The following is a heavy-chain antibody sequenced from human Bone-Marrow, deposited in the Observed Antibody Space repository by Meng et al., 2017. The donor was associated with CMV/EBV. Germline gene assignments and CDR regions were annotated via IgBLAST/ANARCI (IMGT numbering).Heavy chain of an antibody. D-gene: IGHD1-26*01. J-gene: IGHJ4*02. CDR2: IYYSGST. CDR3: ARMGLGSFGDY. V-gene: IGHV4-30-4*08. Sequence: SCTVSGGSISSGDYYWSWIRQPPGKGLEWIGYIYYSGSTYYNPSLKSRVTISVDTSKNQFSLKLSSVTAADTAVYYCARMGLGSFGDYWGQGTLVTVSS. CDR1: GGSISSGDYY.